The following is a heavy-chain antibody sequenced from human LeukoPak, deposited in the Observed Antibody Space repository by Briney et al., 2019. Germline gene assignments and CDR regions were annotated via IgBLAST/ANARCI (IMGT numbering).Heavy chain of an antibody. D-gene: IGHD6-13*01. J-gene: IGHJ4*02. CDR2: IWYDGNNK. V-gene: IGHV3-33*01. CDR1: GFAFSTY. Sequence: PGTSLRLSCAASGFAFSTYMHWVRQAPGKGLEWVAVIWYDGNNKNYADSVKGRFTISRDNSKNTVSLQMNSLRAEDTAVYYCARAYSSSWAYLDYWGQGTLVTVSS. CDR3: ARAYSSSWAYLDY.